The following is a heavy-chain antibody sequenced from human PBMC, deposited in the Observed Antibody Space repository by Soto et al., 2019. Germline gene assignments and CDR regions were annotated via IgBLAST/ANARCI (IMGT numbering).Heavy chain of an antibody. D-gene: IGHD6-6*01. Sequence: SETLSLTCTVSGGSISSYYWSWIRQPPGKGLEWIGYIYYSGSTNYNPSLKSRVTISVDTSKNQFSLKLSSVTAADTAVYYCARHGGYYSSSAYYYLLAFCGQGTSVTGSS. CDR3: ARHGGYYSSSAYYYLLAF. J-gene: IGHJ6*02. CDR1: GGSISSYY. V-gene: IGHV4-59*08. CDR2: IYYSGST.